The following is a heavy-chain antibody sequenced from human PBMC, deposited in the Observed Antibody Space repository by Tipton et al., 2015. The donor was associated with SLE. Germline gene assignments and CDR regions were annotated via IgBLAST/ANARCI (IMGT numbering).Heavy chain of an antibody. V-gene: IGHV4-61*08. CDR1: GDSVSSGAYY. J-gene: IGHJ6*02. D-gene: IGHD5-18*01. Sequence: TLSLTCTVSGDSVSSGAYYWSWIRQPPGKGLEWIGSIFYTGSTTYNPSLKSRLTMSVDTPKNQFSLKLTSVTAADTAVYYCARISVDTTMAQRVDYGMDVWGQGTTVTVSS. CDR3: ARISVDTTMAQRVDYGMDV. CDR2: IFYTGST.